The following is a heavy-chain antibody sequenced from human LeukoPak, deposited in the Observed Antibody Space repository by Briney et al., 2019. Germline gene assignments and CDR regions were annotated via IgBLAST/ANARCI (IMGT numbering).Heavy chain of an antibody. D-gene: IGHD2-15*01. Sequence: SETLSLTCTVSGGSISSYYWSWIRQPPGKGLEWIGYIYYSGSTNYNPSLKSRATISVDTSKNQFSLKLSSVTAADTAVYYCARVIRYCSGGSCYAPAFDPWGQGTLVTVSS. CDR2: IYYSGST. CDR3: ARVIRYCSGGSCYAPAFDP. J-gene: IGHJ5*02. V-gene: IGHV4-59*01. CDR1: GGSISSYY.